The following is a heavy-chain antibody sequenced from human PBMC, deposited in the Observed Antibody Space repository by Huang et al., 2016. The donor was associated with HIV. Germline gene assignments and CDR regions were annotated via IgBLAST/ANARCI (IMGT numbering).Heavy chain of an antibody. V-gene: IGHV3-74*01. CDR1: GFTFSSYW. CDR3: VRDPRIQSWLNYFDY. CDR2: INSDGSSS. J-gene: IGHJ4*02. Sequence: EVQLVESGGGLVQPGGSLRLSCAASGFTFSSYWMQWVRKVPGKVLVWVAHINSDGSSSGYADSVKGRFTISRDNAKNTVNLQMNSLRVEDTGVYYCVRDPRIQSWLNYFDYWGQGTLVSVSS. D-gene: IGHD3-22*01.